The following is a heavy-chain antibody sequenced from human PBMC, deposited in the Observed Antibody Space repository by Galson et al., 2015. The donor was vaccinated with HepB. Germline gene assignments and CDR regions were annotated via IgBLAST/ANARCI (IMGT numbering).Heavy chain of an antibody. Sequence: SLRLSCAAAGFTFNNYAMNRGRQAPEKGQEWVSFIRDGGDFTDYTDAVRGRFTISRDSSKNTVSLHRDSLRADDTAIYFCAKDLVRARRVGVTEKCDLWGQGTLVTVSS. CDR1: GFTFNNYA. V-gene: IGHV3-23*01. D-gene: IGHD1-26*01. CDR2: IRDGGDFT. CDR3: AKDLVRARRVGVTEKCDL. J-gene: IGHJ4*02.